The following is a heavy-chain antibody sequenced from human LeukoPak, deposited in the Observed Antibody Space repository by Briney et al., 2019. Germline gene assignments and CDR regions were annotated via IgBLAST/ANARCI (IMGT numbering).Heavy chain of an antibody. D-gene: IGHD4-17*01. CDR3: AKDAHGDPTY. V-gene: IGHV3-30*18. J-gene: IGHJ4*02. CDR2: ISYDGSNK. Sequence: GGSLRLSCAASGFTFSSYGMHWVRQAPGKGLEWVAVISYDGSNKYYADSVKGRFTISRDNSKNTLYLQMNSLRAEDTAVYYCAKDAHGDPTYWGQGTLVTVSP. CDR1: GFTFSSYG.